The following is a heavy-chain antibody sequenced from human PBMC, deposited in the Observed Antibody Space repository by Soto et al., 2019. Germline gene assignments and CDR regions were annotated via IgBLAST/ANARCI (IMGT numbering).Heavy chain of an antibody. CDR3: ARSSLWFGESNDAFYI. Sequence: EVQLVESGGGLVQPGGSMRLSCAASGFTFSSYDMHWVRQATGKGLEWVSAIGTAGDTYYPGSVKGRFTISRENAKNSLYLQMNSLRAGDTAVYYCARSSLWFGESNDAFYIWGQGTMVTFSS. V-gene: IGHV3-13*04. CDR2: IGTAGDT. J-gene: IGHJ3*02. CDR1: GFTFSSYD. D-gene: IGHD3-10*01.